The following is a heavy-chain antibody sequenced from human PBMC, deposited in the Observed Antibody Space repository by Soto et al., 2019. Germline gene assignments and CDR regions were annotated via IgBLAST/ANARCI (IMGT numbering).Heavy chain of an antibody. Sequence: GESLKISCKVSGYSFTTNWIAWVRQRPGKGLEWMGSIFPDDSDTRYSPSLQGQVTISVDKAVTTAYLQWSSLKASDSAMYYCARLIGSSSWFDLWGQGALVTVSS. CDR3: ARLIGSSSWFDL. CDR1: GYSFTTNW. V-gene: IGHV5-51*01. J-gene: IGHJ5*02. CDR2: IFPDDSDT. D-gene: IGHD2-2*01.